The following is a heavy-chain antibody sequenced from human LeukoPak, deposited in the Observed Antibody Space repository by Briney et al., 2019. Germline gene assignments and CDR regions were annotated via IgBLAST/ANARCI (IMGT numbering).Heavy chain of an antibody. CDR2: IQYDGRNT. V-gene: IGHV3-30*02. D-gene: IGHD2-8*01. CDR1: GFTFSTYG. Sequence: GGSLRLSCAASGFTFSTYGMHWVRQAPGKGLEWVAYIQYDGRNTRYADSVKGRFTISRDNSKNTLYLQMNTLKAEDTALYYCANKKPGNGDRFDYWGQGTPLTVSS. J-gene: IGHJ4*02. CDR3: ANKKPGNGDRFDY.